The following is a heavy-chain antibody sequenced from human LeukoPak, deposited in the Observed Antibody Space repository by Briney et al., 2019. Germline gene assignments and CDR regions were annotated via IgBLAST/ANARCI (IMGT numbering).Heavy chain of an antibody. D-gene: IGHD3-22*01. CDR3: ARGGGYYYDSSGYYSHYYYYYYMDV. Sequence: KTSETLSLTCTVSGGSISSYYWSWIRQPPGKGLEWIGYIYYSGSTNYNPSLKSRVTISVDTSKNQFSLKLSSVTAADTAVYYCARGGGYYYDSSGYYSHYYYYYYMDVWGKGTTVTISS. J-gene: IGHJ6*03. CDR1: GGSISSYY. CDR2: IYYSGST. V-gene: IGHV4-59*01.